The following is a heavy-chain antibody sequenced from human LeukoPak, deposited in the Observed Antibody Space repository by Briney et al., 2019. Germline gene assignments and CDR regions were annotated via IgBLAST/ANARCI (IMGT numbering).Heavy chain of an antibody. V-gene: IGHV4-4*02. Sequence: SETLSLTCAVSGGSISSSNWWSWVRQPPGKGLEWIGYIYYSGSTNYNPSLKSRVTISVDRSKNQFSLKLSSVTAADTAVYYCARGDIFPPHYFDYWGQGTLVTVSS. J-gene: IGHJ4*02. CDR1: GGSISSSNW. CDR3: ARGDIFPPHYFDY. D-gene: IGHD3-9*01. CDR2: IYYSGST.